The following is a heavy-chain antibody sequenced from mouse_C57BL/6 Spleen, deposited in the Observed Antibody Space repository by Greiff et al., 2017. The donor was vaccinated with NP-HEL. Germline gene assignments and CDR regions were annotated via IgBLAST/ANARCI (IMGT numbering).Heavy chain of an antibody. CDR1: GFTFSDYG. J-gene: IGHJ2*01. D-gene: IGHD3-3*01. CDR3: ARERAYYFDY. CDR2: ISSGSSTI. V-gene: IGHV5-17*01. Sequence: EVKLVESGGGLVKPGGSLKLSCAASGFTFSDYGMHWVRQAPERGLEWVAYISSGSSTIYYADTVKGRFTISRDNAKNTLFLQMNSLRSEDTAMYYCARERAYYFDYWGQGTTLTVSS.